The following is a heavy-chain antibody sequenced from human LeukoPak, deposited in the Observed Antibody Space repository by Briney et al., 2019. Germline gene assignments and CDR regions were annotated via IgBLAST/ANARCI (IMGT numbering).Heavy chain of an antibody. CDR1: GFTFSSYA. D-gene: IGHD3-22*01. CDR2: ISGGGDIT. Sequence: GGSLRLSCAASGFTFSSYAMSWVRQAPGKGLEWVSAISGGGDITYYADSVKGRFTISRDNSKNTLYLQMNSLRAEDTAVYYCAKIRAYYYDTSGWLGAAFDIWGQGTMVTVSS. J-gene: IGHJ3*02. CDR3: AKIRAYYYDTSGWLGAAFDI. V-gene: IGHV3-23*01.